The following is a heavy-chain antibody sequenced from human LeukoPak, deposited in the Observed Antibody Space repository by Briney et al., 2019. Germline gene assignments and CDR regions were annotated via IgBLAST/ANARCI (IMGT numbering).Heavy chain of an antibody. CDR1: GYTFDNYD. CDR2: MNPDSGNT. CDR3: ARGAPVAIFGPGYDEYFEY. Sequence: EASVTVSCKTSGYTFDNYDVNWVRQAAGQGLEWMGWMNPDSGNTGYAHKFQGSVTMARNTSRTTAYLELTGLTSGDTPIYYCARGAPVAIFGPGYDEYFEYWGQGTGVIVSS. V-gene: IGHV1-8*01. D-gene: IGHD3-3*01. J-gene: IGHJ4*02.